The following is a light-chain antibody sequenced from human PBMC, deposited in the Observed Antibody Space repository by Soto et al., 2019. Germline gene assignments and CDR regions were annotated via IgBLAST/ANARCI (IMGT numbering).Light chain of an antibody. CDR1: SSDVGGYNF. V-gene: IGLV2-14*01. CDR3: SSYTSSSTLYV. Sequence: QSALTQPASVSGSPGQSITISCTGTSSDVGGYNFVSCYQHHPAKAPQLMIFEVSNRPSGISYRFSGSKSGNTASLTISGLQAEDEADYYCSSYTSSSTLYVFGTGTKVTV. CDR2: EVS. J-gene: IGLJ1*01.